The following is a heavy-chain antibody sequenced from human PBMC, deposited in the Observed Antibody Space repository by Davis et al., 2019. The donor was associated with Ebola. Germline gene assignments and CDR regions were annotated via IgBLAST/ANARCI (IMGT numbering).Heavy chain of an antibody. V-gene: IGHV1-3*01. Sequence: AASVKVSCKASGYTFTSYAMHWVRQAPGQRLEWMGWINAGNGNTKYSQKFQGRVTITRDTSASTAYMELSSLRSEDTSVYYCARRDSYYYYGMDVWGQGTTVTVSS. J-gene: IGHJ6*02. CDR3: ARRDSYYYYGMDV. D-gene: IGHD2-21*02. CDR2: INAGNGNT. CDR1: GYTFTSYA.